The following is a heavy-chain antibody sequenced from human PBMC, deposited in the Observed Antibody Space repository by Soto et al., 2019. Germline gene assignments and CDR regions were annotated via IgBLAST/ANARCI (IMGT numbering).Heavy chain of an antibody. CDR2: ISADNGNT. Sequence: QVQLVQSGAEVKKPGASVKVSCKASGYTFTSYGISWVRQAPGQGLEWMGWISADNGNTNYAQKLQGRVTMTTDTSTSTAYMELRGLGSDDAVVDYCARKYPVTTLWTSLYYYYGMDVWGQGNTFTVCS. CDR3: ARKYPVTTLWTSLYYYYGMDV. V-gene: IGHV1-18*01. D-gene: IGHD4-17*01. J-gene: IGHJ6*02. CDR1: GYTFTSYG.